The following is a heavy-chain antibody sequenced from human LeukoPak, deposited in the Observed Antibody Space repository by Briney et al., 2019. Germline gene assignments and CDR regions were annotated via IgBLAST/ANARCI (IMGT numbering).Heavy chain of an antibody. J-gene: IGHJ4*02. CDR3: ARGGRFLWFGGDF. D-gene: IGHD3-10*01. Sequence: GGSLRLSCAASGFTFSSYEMSWVRQAPGKGLEWVSYISVSGSVIYYADSVRGRFTISRDNAKNSLYLQMNSLRAVDTAVYYCARGGRFLWFGGDFWGPGTLVTVSS. CDR2: ISVSGSVI. V-gene: IGHV3-48*03. CDR1: GFTFSSYE.